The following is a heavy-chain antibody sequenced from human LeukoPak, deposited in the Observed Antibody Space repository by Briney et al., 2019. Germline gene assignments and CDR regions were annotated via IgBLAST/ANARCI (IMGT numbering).Heavy chain of an antibody. Sequence: GGSLRLSCAASRFTFSDYSMNWVRQAPGKGLEWISWIGISSGNTKYADSVKGRFTISGDNAKNSLYLQMNSLRVEDTAVYYCARDHNYAFDNWGQGTLVTVSS. D-gene: IGHD1-1*01. CDR1: RFTFSDYS. V-gene: IGHV3-48*04. CDR2: IGISSGNT. J-gene: IGHJ4*02. CDR3: ARDHNYAFDN.